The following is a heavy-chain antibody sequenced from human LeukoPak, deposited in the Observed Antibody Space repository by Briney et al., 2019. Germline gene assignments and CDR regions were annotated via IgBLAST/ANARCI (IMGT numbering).Heavy chain of an antibody. J-gene: IGHJ4*02. Sequence: GGSLRLSCAASGFTFSSYAMSWVRQAPGKGLEWVSAISGSGGSTFYADSVKGWFTIFRDNSKNTLYLQMNSLRAEDTAVYYCAKNGLQDSSGWYCGYWGQGTLVTVSS. V-gene: IGHV3-23*01. D-gene: IGHD6-19*01. CDR3: AKNGLQDSSGWYCGY. CDR2: ISGSGGST. CDR1: GFTFSSYA.